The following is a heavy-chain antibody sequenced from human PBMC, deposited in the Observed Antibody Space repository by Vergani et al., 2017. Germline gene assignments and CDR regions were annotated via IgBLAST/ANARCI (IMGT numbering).Heavy chain of an antibody. CDR3: ARSPMATTLVGLDAFDI. CDR1: GFSLSNARMG. V-gene: IGHV2-26*01. D-gene: IGHD5-24*01. CDR2: IFSNDEK. J-gene: IGHJ3*02. Sequence: QVTLKESGPVLVKPTETLTLTCTVSGFSLSNARMGVSWIRQPPGKALEWLAHIFSNDEKSYSTSLKSRLTISKDNSKSQVVLTMTNMDPVDTATYYGARSPMATTLVGLDAFDIWGQGTMVTVSS.